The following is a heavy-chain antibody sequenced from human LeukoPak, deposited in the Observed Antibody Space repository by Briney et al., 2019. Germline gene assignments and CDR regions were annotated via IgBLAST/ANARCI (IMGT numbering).Heavy chain of an antibody. J-gene: IGHJ4*02. V-gene: IGHV3-64*01. CDR3: ARDPRY. CDR2: ISSNGGST. Sequence: GGSLRLSCAASGFTFSSYAMHWVRQAPGKGLEYVSAISSNGGSTYYANSVKGRFTISRDNSKNTLYLQMGSLRAEDMAVHYCARDPRYWGQGTLVTVSS. CDR1: GFTFSSYA.